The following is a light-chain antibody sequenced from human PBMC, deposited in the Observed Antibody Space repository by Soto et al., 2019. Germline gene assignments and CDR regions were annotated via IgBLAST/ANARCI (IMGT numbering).Light chain of an antibody. CDR2: GAS. CDR1: QTVSGN. V-gene: IGKV3-15*01. J-gene: IGKJ5*01. CDR3: QQYNNWPPIT. Sequence: EIVMTQSPATLSVSPGESATLSYRASQTVSGNLAWYQQKPGQAPRLLIYGASTRATGIPARFSGSGSGTEFTLTISSLQSEDFAVYYCQQYNNWPPITFGQGARLEIK.